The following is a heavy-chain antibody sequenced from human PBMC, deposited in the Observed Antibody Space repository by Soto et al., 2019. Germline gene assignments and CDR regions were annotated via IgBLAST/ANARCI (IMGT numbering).Heavy chain of an antibody. J-gene: IGHJ4*02. D-gene: IGHD3-3*01. V-gene: IGHV3-23*01. CDR3: AKIIIAGVVIPHFDF. CDR2: ISGSGGTT. CDR1: GFTFSSYA. Sequence: EVQLLESGGGLVQPGGSLRLSCAASGFTFSSYAMTWVRQALGKGLEWVSGISGSGGTTYYADSVKGRFTISRDSSKNTLYLQMNSLRAEDTAVYYCAKIIIAGVVIPHFDFWGQGTLVTVSS.